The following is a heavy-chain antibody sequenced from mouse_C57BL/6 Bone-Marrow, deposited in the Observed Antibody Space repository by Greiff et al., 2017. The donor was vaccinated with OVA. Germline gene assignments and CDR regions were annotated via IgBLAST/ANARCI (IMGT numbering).Heavy chain of an antibody. D-gene: IGHD4-1*01. V-gene: IGHV5-4*01. CDR1: GFTFSSYA. J-gene: IGHJ4*01. CDR3: ARDLLTVTRYAMDY. CDR2: ISDGGSYT. Sequence: EVNLVESGGGLVKPGGSLKLSCAASGFTFSSYAMSWVRQTPEKRLEWVATISDGGSYTYYPDNVKGRFTISRDNAKNNLYLQMSHLKSEDTAMYYCARDLLTVTRYAMDYWGQGTSVTVSS.